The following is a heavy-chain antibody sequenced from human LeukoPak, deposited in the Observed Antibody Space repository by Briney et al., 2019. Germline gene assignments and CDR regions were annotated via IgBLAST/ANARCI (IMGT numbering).Heavy chain of an antibody. CDR3: ARVKAVAASAFDY. D-gene: IGHD6-19*01. CDR1: GFTFSSYS. Sequence: PGGSLRLSCAASGFTFSSYSMNWVRQAPGKGLEWVSSISSSSSYIYYADSVKGRFTISRDNAKNSLYLQMNSLRAEDTAVYYCARVKAVAASAFDYWGQGTLVTVSS. V-gene: IGHV3-21*01. J-gene: IGHJ4*02. CDR2: ISSSSSYI.